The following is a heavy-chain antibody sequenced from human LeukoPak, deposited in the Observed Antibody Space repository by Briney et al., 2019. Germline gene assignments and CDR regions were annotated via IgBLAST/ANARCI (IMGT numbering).Heavy chain of an antibody. V-gene: IGHV4-59*03. CDR1: GASMSIYY. CDR2: VYYSGST. CDR3: AKGGSYYDGDY. D-gene: IGHD1-26*01. Sequence: PSETLSLTCTVSGASMSIYYWTWIRQVPGKGLEWIGNVYYSGSTRYNPSLMGRATISIDTSKNTFSLKVTSMTAAGTAVYFCAKGGSYYDGDYWGQGTLVTVSS. J-gene: IGHJ4*02.